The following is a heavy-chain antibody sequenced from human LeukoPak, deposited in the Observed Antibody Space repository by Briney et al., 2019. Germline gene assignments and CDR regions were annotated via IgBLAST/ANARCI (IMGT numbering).Heavy chain of an antibody. CDR2: ISGSGGST. CDR3: AKDYYGSGSYDKFDY. Sequence: GGSLRLSCAASGFTFNNYDMSWGRQAPGKGLEWVSAISGSGGSTCYADSVKGRFTISRDNSKNTLYLQMNSLRAEDTAVYYCAKDYYGSGSYDKFDYWGQGTLVTVSS. J-gene: IGHJ4*02. D-gene: IGHD3-10*01. CDR1: GFTFNNYD. V-gene: IGHV3-23*01.